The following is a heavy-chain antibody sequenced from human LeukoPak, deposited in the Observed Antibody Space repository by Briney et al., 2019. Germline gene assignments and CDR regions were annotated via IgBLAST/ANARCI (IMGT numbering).Heavy chain of an antibody. J-gene: IGHJ4*02. Sequence: PSETLSLTCTVSGGSISSSSFYWAWIRQPPGKGLEWIGSIYYSGSTYYNPSLKSRVTVLVDTSKNQFSLRLSSVTGADTAVYYCARGYYYDNYFDYWGQGTLVTVSS. CDR2: IYYSGST. CDR3: ARGYYYDNYFDY. D-gene: IGHD3-22*01. V-gene: IGHV4-39*07. CDR1: GGSISSSSFY.